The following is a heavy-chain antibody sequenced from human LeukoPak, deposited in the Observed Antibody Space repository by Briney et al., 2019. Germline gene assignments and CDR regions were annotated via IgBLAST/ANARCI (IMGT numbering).Heavy chain of an antibody. J-gene: IGHJ6*02. CDR3: ARDGRGQQLVSPNYYYYYGMDV. D-gene: IGHD6-13*01. Sequence: SVKVSCKASGGTLSSYAISWVRQAPGQGLEWMGGIIPIFGTANYAQKFQGRVTITADESTSTAYMELSSLRSEDTAVYYCARDGRGQQLVSPNYYYYYGMDVWGQGTTVTVPS. CDR1: GGTLSSYA. CDR2: IIPIFGTA. V-gene: IGHV1-69*13.